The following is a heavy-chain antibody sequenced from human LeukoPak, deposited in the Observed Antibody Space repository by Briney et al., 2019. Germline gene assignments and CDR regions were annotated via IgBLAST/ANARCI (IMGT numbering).Heavy chain of an antibody. J-gene: IGHJ4*02. CDR1: GRFISSYY. D-gene: IGHD2-15*01. V-gene: IGHV4-59*01. CDR3: ASSPAAHRDFDY. CDR2: IYYSGST. Sequence: SETLSLTCTLSGRFISSYYWSWIRQPPGKGLEWIGYIYYSGSTNYNPSLKSRVTISVDTSKNQFSLKLSSVTAADTAVYYCASSPAAHRDFDYWGQGTLVTVSS.